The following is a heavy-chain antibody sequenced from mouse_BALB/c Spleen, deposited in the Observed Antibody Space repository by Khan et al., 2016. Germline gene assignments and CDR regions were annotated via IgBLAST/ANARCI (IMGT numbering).Heavy chain of an antibody. CDR2: INTLSGVP. CDR3: AREPYAMDY. Sequence: QVQLQQSGPELKKPGKTVRISCKASGYTFTTAGMQWVQKMPGKGLRWIGWINTLSGVPIYAEDFKGRFAFSLETSASTAYLQIGNLKNEDTATYFCAREPYAMDYWGQGTSVTVSS. D-gene: IGHD6-1*01. CDR1: GYTFTTAG. J-gene: IGHJ4*01. V-gene: IGHV9-4*02.